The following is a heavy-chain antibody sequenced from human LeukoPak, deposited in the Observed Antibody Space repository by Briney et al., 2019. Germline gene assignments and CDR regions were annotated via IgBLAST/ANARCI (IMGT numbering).Heavy chain of an antibody. Sequence: PGGSLRLSCAASGFTFSSYSMNWVRQAPGKGLEWVSSISSSSSYIYYADSVKGRFTISRGNSKNTLYLQMNSLRAEDTAVYYCATYDSSGYCLDYWGQGTPVTVSS. V-gene: IGHV3-21*01. CDR3: ATYDSSGYCLDY. J-gene: IGHJ4*02. CDR1: GFTFSSYS. D-gene: IGHD3-22*01. CDR2: ISSSSSYI.